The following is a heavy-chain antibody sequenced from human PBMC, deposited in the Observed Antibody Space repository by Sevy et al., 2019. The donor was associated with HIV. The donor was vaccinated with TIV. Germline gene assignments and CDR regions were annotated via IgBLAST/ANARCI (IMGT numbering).Heavy chain of an antibody. V-gene: IGHV3-30*04. CDR3: ANGPEQQLPYYYYGMDV. Sequence: GGSLRLSCAASGFTFSSYAMHWVRQAPGKGLEWVAVISYDGSNKYYADSVKGRFTISRDNSKNTLYLKMNSLRAEDTAVYYCANGPEQQLPYYYYGMDVWGQGTTVTVSS. J-gene: IGHJ6*02. CDR2: ISYDGSNK. D-gene: IGHD6-13*01. CDR1: GFTFSSYA.